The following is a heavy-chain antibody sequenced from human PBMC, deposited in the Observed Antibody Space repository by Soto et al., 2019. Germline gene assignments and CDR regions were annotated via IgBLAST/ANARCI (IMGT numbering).Heavy chain of an antibody. CDR1: GGNFNTYT. D-gene: IGHD2-8*02. J-gene: IGHJ4*02. V-gene: IGHV1-69*02. Sequence: QVQLLQSGTEVKKPGSSAKVSCRASGGNFNTYTISCVRQAPGQGLEWLGRIIPILDIASYAQKFQGRVNITADKATNTVYMELSSLRSEDTAVYFCARSLGLCTGSGCRDYWGQGTLVSVSP. CDR2: IIPILDIA. CDR3: ARSLGLCTGSGCRDY.